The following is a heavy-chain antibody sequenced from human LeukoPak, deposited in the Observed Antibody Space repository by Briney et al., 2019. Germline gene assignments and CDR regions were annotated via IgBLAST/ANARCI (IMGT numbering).Heavy chain of an antibody. Sequence: SETLSLTCTVSGGSISSYYWSWIRQPPGKGLEWIGYIYYSGSTNYNPSLKSRVTISVDTSKNQFSLKLSSVTAADTAVYYCARHDSGYCSSTKCQFAFDIWGQGTMVTVSS. D-gene: IGHD2-2*01. J-gene: IGHJ3*02. V-gene: IGHV4-59*01. CDR3: ARHDSGYCSSTKCQFAFDI. CDR2: IYYSGST. CDR1: GGSISSYY.